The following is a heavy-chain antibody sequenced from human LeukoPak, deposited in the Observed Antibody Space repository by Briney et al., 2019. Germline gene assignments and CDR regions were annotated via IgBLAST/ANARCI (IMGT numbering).Heavy chain of an antibody. V-gene: IGHV4-59*08. CDR1: SGSISSYY. CDR2: IYYSGST. Sequence: SETLSLTCTVSSGSISSYYWSWIRQPPGKGLEWIGYIYYSGSTNYNPSLKSRVTISVDTSKNQFSLKLSSVTAADTAVYYCARSLSPNYYDSSGRYAFGIWGQGTMVAVSS. J-gene: IGHJ3*02. CDR3: ARSLSPNYYDSSGRYAFGI. D-gene: IGHD3-22*01.